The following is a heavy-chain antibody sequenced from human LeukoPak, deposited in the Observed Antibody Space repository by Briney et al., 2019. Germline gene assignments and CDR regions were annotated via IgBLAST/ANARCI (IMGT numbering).Heavy chain of an antibody. Sequence: GGSLRLSCAASGFTFSSYSMNWVRQAPGKGLEWVSSISSSSSYIYYADSVKGRFTISRDNAKNSLYLQMNSLRAEDTAVYYCARNQLATKSLFDYWGQGTLVTVSS. CDR1: GFTFSSYS. D-gene: IGHD5-12*01. V-gene: IGHV3-21*01. CDR3: ARNQLATKSLFDY. J-gene: IGHJ4*02. CDR2: ISSSSSYI.